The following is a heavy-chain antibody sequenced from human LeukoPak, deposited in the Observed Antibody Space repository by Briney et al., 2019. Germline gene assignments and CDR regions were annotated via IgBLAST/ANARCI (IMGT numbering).Heavy chain of an antibody. CDR1: GFTFDDYG. Sequence: GGSLRLSCAASGFTFDDYGMSWVRQAPGKGLEWVSYISSSGSTIYYADSLKGRFTISRDNAKNSLYLQMNSLRAEDTAVYYCARPRRLYSSSWYYFDYWGQGTLVTVSS. CDR2: ISSSGSTI. CDR3: ARPRRLYSSSWYYFDY. D-gene: IGHD6-13*01. J-gene: IGHJ4*02. V-gene: IGHV3-48*04.